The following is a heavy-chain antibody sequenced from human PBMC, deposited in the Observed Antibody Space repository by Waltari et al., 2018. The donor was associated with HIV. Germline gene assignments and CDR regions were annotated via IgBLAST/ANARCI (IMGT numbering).Heavy chain of an antibody. D-gene: IGHD3-10*01. CDR2: INWNGGST. CDR1: GFNFDAYG. CDR3: ARDYGSGSYYNY. J-gene: IGHJ4*02. V-gene: IGHV3-20*04. Sequence: EVQLVESGGGVVRPGGSLRLSCVASGFNFDAYGMCWVRQAAGKGVEWVSGINWNGGSTGYADSVKGRFSISRDNAKNSLYLQMNSLRAEDTALYYCARDYGSGSYYNYWGQGTLVTVSS.